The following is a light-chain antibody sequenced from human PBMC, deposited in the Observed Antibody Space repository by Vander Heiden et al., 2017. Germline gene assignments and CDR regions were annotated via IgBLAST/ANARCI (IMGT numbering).Light chain of an antibody. V-gene: IGKV2-28*01. CDR1: QSLLHSNGYNY. J-gene: IGKJ1*01. CDR3: SGALATGRT. CDR2: LGS. Sequence: DIVMTQSPLSLPVTPGEPASISCRSSQSLLHSNGYNYLDWYLQKPGQSPQLLIYLGSNRASGVPDRLSARGPRTDFTLRISRVDAEDVGVYYCSGALATGRTFGQGTKVEIK.